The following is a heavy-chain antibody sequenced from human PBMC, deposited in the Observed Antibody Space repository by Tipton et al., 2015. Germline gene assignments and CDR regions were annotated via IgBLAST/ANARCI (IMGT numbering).Heavy chain of an antibody. CDR2: ISHSGHT. J-gene: IGHJ4*02. CDR3: ARGPWKTFDY. CDR1: AYSISSDYY. V-gene: IGHV4-38-2*01. Sequence: TLSLTCAVSAYSISSDYYWGWIRQPPGKGLEWIGSISHSGHTYYNPSLKSRVTMSRDTSKNQFSLKLSSVTAADTALYYCARGPWKTFDYWGQGTLVTVSS. D-gene: IGHD1-1*01.